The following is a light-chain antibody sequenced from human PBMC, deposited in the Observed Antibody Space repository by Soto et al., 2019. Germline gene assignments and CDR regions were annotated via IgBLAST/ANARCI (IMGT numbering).Light chain of an antibody. J-gene: IGLJ3*02. CDR3: AAWDDSLNGPV. V-gene: IGLV1-44*01. CDR1: RSNIGRNT. Sequence: QPVLTQPPSASGTPGQRVSISCSGSRSNIGRNTANWYQQLPGTAPKLLIHTDNQRPSGVSDRFSGSKSGTSASLAISELQSEDEADYYCAAWDDSLNGPVFGGGTKLTVL. CDR2: TDN.